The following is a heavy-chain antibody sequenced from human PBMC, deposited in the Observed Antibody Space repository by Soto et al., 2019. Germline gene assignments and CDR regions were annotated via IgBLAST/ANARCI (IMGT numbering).Heavy chain of an antibody. CDR1: GGSFTSNNW. Sequence: SETLSLTCAVSGGSFTSNNWWTWVRQPPGQGLEWIGEIYRTGSTNYNPSLKSRVTISLDKSENQFSLKVTSLTAADTAVYYCASREPGTRVDDWGQGTLVTVAS. D-gene: IGHD1-7*01. CDR3: ASREPGTRVDD. V-gene: IGHV4-4*02. J-gene: IGHJ4*02. CDR2: IYRTGST.